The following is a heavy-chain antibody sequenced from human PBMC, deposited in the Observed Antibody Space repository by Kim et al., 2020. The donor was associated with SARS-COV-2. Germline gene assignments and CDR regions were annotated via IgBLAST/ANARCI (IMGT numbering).Heavy chain of an antibody. CDR1: GYSFTSYW. CDR3: ARHSCYCYGGRYY. D-gene: IGHD5-18*01. Sequence: GESLKISCKGSGYSFTSYWIGWVRQMPGKGLEWMGIIYPGDSDTRYSPSFQGQDTISADKSISTAYLQWSSLKASDTAMYYCARHSCYCYGGRYYWGQGTPVTVSS. V-gene: IGHV5-51*01. CDR2: IYPGDSDT. J-gene: IGHJ4*03.